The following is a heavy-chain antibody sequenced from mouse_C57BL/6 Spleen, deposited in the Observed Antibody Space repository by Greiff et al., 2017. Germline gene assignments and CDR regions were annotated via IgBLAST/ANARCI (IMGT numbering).Heavy chain of an antibody. Sequence: VQLQQSGPELVKPGASVKISCKASGYSFTSYYIHWVKQRPGQGLEWIGWIYPGSGNTKYNEKFKGKATLTADTSSSAAYMQLSSLTSEDSAVYYCARSGYPVYYFDYWGQGTTLTVSS. CDR3: ARSGYPVYYFDY. D-gene: IGHD3-1*01. V-gene: IGHV1-66*01. J-gene: IGHJ2*01. CDR2: IYPGSGNT. CDR1: GYSFTSYY.